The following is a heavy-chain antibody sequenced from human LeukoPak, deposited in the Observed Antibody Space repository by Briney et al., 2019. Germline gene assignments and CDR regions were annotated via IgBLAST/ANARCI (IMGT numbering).Heavy chain of an antibody. CDR1: GGSFSGYY. CDR3: ARGLGIAAAGTPRNDAFDI. V-gene: IGHV4-34*01. CDR2: INHSGST. J-gene: IGHJ3*02. Sequence: SETLSLTCAVYGGSFSGYYWSWIRQPPGKGLEWIGEINHSGSTNYNPSLKSRVTISVDTSKNQFSLKLSSVTAADTAVYYCARGLGIAAAGTPRNDAFDIWGQGTMVTVSS. D-gene: IGHD6-13*01.